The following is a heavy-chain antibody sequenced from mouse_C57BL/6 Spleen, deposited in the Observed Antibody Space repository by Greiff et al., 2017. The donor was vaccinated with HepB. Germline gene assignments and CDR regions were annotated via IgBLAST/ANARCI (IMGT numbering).Heavy chain of an antibody. CDR1: GYTFTDYE. CDR2: IDPETGGT. Sequence: VQRVESGAELVRPGASVTLSCKASGYTFTDYEMHWVKQTPVHGLEWIGAIDPETGGTAYNQKFKGKAILTADKSSSTAYMELRSLTSEDSAVYYCTRRSLYYFDYWGQGTTLTVSS. CDR3: TRRSLYYFDY. J-gene: IGHJ2*01. V-gene: IGHV1-15*01.